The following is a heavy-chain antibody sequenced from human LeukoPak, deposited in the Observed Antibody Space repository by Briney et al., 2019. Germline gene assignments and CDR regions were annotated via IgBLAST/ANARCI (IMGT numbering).Heavy chain of an antibody. J-gene: IGHJ4*02. V-gene: IGHV1-8*02. CDR2: MNPNSGNT. D-gene: IGHD3-10*01. CDR1: GYTFTSYY. CDR3: ARSPRSGVDY. Sequence: ASVKVSCKASGYTFTSYYMHWVRQATGQGLEWMGWMNPNSGNTGYAQKFQGRVTMTRNTSISTAYMELRSLRSEDTAVYYCARSPRSGVDYWGQGTLVTVSS.